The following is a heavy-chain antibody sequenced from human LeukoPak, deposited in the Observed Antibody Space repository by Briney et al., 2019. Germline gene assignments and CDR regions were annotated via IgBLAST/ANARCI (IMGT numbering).Heavy chain of an antibody. Sequence: GGSLRLSCAASGFTFSSYAMHWVRQAPGKGLEGVAVISYDRSNAYYAGSVQGRFTISRENSKNTLYLQMHSLRAEDTAVYYCARAVLLWFGEFDCWGEGTMVADS. CDR1: GFTFSSYA. D-gene: IGHD3-10*01. CDR2: ISYDRSNA. CDR3: ARAVLLWFGEFDC. J-gene: IGHJ4*02. V-gene: IGHV3-30*01.